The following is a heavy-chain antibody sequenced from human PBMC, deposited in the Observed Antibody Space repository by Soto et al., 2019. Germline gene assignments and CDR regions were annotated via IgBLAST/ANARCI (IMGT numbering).Heavy chain of an antibody. D-gene: IGHD3-22*01. V-gene: IGHV4-31*03. Sequence: QVQLQESGPGLVKPSQTLSLTCTVSGGSISSGGYYWSWIRQHPGKGLERIGYIYYSGSTYYNPSLKSRVTISVETSKNQFALKLSSVTAADTAVYYCARDRASNYYDTHPYAFDIWGQGTMVTVSS. CDR1: GGSISSGGYY. CDR2: IYYSGST. CDR3: ARDRASNYYDTHPYAFDI. J-gene: IGHJ3*02.